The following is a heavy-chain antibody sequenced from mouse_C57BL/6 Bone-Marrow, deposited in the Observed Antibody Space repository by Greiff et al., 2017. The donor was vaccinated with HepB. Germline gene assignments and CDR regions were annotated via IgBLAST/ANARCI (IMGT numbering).Heavy chain of an antibody. CDR3: APYYYGSSYTGWYFDV. CDR1: GYTFTSYG. V-gene: IGHV1-81*01. J-gene: IGHJ1*03. Sequence: LQESGAELARPGASVKLSCKASGYTFTSYGISWVKQRTGQGLEWIGEIYPRSGNTYYNEKFKGKATLTADKSSSTAYMELRSLTSEDSAVYFCAPYYYGSSYTGWYFDVWGTGTTVTVSS. CDR2: IYPRSGNT. D-gene: IGHD1-1*01.